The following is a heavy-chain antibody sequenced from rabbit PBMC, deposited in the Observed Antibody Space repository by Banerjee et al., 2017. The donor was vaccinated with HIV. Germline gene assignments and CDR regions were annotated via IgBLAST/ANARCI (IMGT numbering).Heavy chain of an antibody. Sequence: QEQLEESGGDLVKPEGSLTLTCTASGFSFSSRYWICWVRQAPGKGLEWIGCISTGDGSTYYASWVNGRFTISKTSSTTVTLQMTSLTAADTATYFCAKNLQYSGAWIFNLWGQGTLVTVS. CDR3: AKNLQYSGAWIFNL. CDR1: GFSFSSRYW. CDR2: ISTGDGST. V-gene: IGHV1S45*01. D-gene: IGHD4-2*01. J-gene: IGHJ4*01.